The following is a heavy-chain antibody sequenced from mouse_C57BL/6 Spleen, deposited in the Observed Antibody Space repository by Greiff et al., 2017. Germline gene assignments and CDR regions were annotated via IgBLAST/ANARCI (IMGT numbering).Heavy chain of an antibody. V-gene: IGHV14-1*01. J-gene: IGHJ3*01. D-gene: IGHD1-1*01. Sequence: EVKLQESGAELVRPGASVKLSCTASGFNIKDYYMHWVKQRPEQGLEWIGRIDPEDGDTEYAPKFQGKATMTADTSSNTAYLQLSSLTSEDTAVYYCTTGYYYGSSYEAYWGQGTLVTVSA. CDR3: TTGYYYGSSYEAY. CDR2: IDPEDGDT. CDR1: GFNIKDYY.